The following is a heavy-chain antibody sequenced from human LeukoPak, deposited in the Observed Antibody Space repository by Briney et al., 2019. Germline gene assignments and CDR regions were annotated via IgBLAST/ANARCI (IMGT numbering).Heavy chain of an antibody. CDR2: IIPIFGTA. Sequence: SVKVSCKASGGTFSSYAISWVRQAPGQGLEWMGGIIPIFGTANYAQKFQGRVTITADKSTSTAYMELSSLRSEDTAVYYCARGRGLEKRMDYYYYMDVWGKGTTVTVSS. CDR1: GGTFSSYA. V-gene: IGHV1-69*06. J-gene: IGHJ6*03. CDR3: ARGRGLEKRMDYYYYMDV. D-gene: IGHD3-3*01.